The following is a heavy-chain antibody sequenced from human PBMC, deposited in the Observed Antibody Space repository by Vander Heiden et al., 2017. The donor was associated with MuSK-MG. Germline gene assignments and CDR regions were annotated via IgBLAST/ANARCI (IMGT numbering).Heavy chain of an antibody. V-gene: IGHV3-30*02. J-gene: IGHJ4*02. CDR2: VRNDGGKN. CDR1: GFTFSDKG. Sequence: QVRLVESGGGVVQPGGSLRLSCAASGFTFSDKGMHWVRQAPGKGLEWVAFVRNDGGKNYYSDSVKGRFTISRDNSENTLFLQMHSLRLEDTALYHCVKDFKGADCTWGQGTLVTVAS. D-gene: IGHD2-21*01. CDR3: VKDFKGADCT.